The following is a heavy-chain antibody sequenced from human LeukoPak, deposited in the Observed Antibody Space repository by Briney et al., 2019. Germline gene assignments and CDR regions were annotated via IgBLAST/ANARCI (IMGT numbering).Heavy chain of an antibody. V-gene: IGHV4-4*02. J-gene: IGHJ6*02. CDR2: IYHSGST. CDR1: GGSISSSNW. Sequence: PSETLSLTCAVSGGSISSSNWWSWVRQPPGKGLEWIGEIYHSGSTNYNPSLKSRVTISVDKSKNQFSLKLSSVTAADTAVYYCAKEGSFSGTPGYYYYYGMDVWGQGTTVTVSS. CDR3: AKEGSFSGTPGYYYYYGMDV. D-gene: IGHD3-10*01.